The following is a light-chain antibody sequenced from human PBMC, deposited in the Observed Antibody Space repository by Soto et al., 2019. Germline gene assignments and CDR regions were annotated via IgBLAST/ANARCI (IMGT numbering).Light chain of an antibody. J-gene: IGKJ5*01. CDR2: DAS. Sequence: DFQMTQSPSSLSASVGDRVTITCRATQAIKNFLNWYQQQPGRAPKLLISDASTLQRGSPSRFSGSGSGTHFTFVISSLQPEDFATYYCQQSDNLPLTFGEVTRLDIK. CDR3: QQSDNLPLT. CDR1: QAIKNF. V-gene: IGKV1-33*01.